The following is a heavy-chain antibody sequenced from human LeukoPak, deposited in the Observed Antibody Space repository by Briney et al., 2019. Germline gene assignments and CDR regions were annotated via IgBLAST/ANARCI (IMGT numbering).Heavy chain of an antibody. Sequence: SETLSLTCTVSGVSISSGSYYWSWIRQPAGKGLEWIGRIYTSGSTNYNPSLKSRVTISVDTSKNQFSLKLSSVTAADTAVYYCARDGGYYYYYMDVWGKGTTVTISS. CDR1: GVSISSGSYY. CDR2: IYTSGST. V-gene: IGHV4-61*02. J-gene: IGHJ6*03. CDR3: ARDGGYYYYYMDV. D-gene: IGHD3-3*01.